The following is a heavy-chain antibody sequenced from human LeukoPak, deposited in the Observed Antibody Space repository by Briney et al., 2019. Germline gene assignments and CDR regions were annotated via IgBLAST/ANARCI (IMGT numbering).Heavy chain of an antibody. D-gene: IGHD5-24*01. Sequence: SQTLSLTCTVSGGSISSYYWSWIRQPPGKGLEWIGYIYYSGRTNYNPSLKSRVTISVDTSKNQLSLKLSSVTAADTAVYYCARGGRDGYTLYPFDYWGQGTLVTVSS. V-gene: IGHV4-59*08. CDR3: ARGGRDGYTLYPFDY. J-gene: IGHJ4*02. CDR2: IYYSGRT. CDR1: GGSISSYY.